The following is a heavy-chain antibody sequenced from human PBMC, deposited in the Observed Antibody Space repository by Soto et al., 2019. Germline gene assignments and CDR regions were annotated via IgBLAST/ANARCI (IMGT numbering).Heavy chain of an antibody. CDR3: ARRGYYDLWFDP. V-gene: IGHV4-59*01. CDR2: IYYSGST. Sequence: QVQLQESGPGLVKPSETLSLTCTVSGGSISSYYWSWIRQPPGKGLEWIGYIYYSGSTNYNPSLKSRVTISVDTSKNQFSLKLSSVTAADTAVYYCARRGYYDLWFDPWGQGTLVTVSS. J-gene: IGHJ5*02. CDR1: GGSISSYY. D-gene: IGHD3-22*01.